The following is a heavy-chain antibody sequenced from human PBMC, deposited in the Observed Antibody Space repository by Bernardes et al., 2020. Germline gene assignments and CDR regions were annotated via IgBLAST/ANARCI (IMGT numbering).Heavy chain of an antibody. V-gene: IGHV1-18*01. CDR3: ARTGIAARPYYGMDV. J-gene: IGHJ6*02. D-gene: IGHD6-6*01. CDR1: GYTFTSYG. Sequence: ASVKVSCKASGYTFTSYGISWVRQAPGQGLEWMGWISAYNGNTNYAQKLQGRVTMTTDTSTSTAYMELRSLRSDDTAVYYCARTGIAARPYYGMDVWGQGTTVTVSS. CDR2: ISAYNGNT.